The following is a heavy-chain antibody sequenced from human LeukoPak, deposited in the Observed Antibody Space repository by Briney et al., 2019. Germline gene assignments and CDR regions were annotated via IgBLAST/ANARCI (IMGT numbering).Heavy chain of an antibody. Sequence: SGPTLVKPTQTLTLTCTFSGFSLSTSGVGVGWIRQPPGKALEWLALIYWDDDKRYSPSLKSRLTITKDTSKNQVVLTMTNMDPVDTATYYCAHRQREGDCSSTSCYADYFDYWGQGTLVTVSS. CDR2: IYWDDDK. D-gene: IGHD2-2*01. J-gene: IGHJ4*02. V-gene: IGHV2-5*02. CDR1: GFSLSTSGVG. CDR3: AHRQREGDCSSTSCYADYFDY.